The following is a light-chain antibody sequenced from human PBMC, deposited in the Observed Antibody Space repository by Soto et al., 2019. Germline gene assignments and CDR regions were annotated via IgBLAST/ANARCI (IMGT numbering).Light chain of an antibody. CDR1: QSISKF. V-gene: IGKV1-39*01. J-gene: IGKJ3*01. CDR3: HRSYS. CDR2: GAS. Sequence: DIQMTQSPSSLSASVGDRVTITCRAGQSISKFVNWYQQKPGKAPKLLIYGASNLQSGVPSRFSGSGSGTDFTLXITSPQPEDFATYYCHRSYSFGPGTKVDIK.